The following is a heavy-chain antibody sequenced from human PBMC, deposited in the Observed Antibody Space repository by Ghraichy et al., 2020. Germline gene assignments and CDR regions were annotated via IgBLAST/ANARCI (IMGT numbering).Heavy chain of an antibody. CDR2: IYYSGST. Sequence: SETLSLTCTVSGGSISSYYWSWIRQPPGKGLEWIGYIYYSGSTNYNPSLKSRVTISVDTSKNQFSLKLSSVTAADTAVYYCARAHYSGSYWDYFDYWGQGTLVTVSS. CDR1: GGSISSYY. J-gene: IGHJ4*02. CDR3: ARAHYSGSYWDYFDY. V-gene: IGHV4-59*01. D-gene: IGHD1-26*01.